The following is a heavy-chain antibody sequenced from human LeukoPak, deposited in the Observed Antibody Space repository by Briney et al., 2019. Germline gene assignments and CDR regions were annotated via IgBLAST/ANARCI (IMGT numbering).Heavy chain of an antibody. J-gene: IGHJ4*02. D-gene: IGHD3-3*01. Sequence: PGGSLRLSCAASGFTFSSYEMNWVRQAPGKGLEWVGRIKSKTDGGTTDYAAPVKGRFTISRDDSKNTLYLQMSSLKTEDTAVYYCTTDLVSGYYYWGQGTLVTVSS. CDR3: TTDLVSGYYY. CDR2: IKSKTDGGTT. CDR1: GFTFSSYE. V-gene: IGHV3-15*01.